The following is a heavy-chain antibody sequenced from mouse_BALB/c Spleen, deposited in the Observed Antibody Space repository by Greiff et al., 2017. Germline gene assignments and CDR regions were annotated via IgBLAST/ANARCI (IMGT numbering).Heavy chain of an antibody. D-gene: IGHD2-14*01. CDR2: ISSGGSYT. V-gene: IGHV5-9-4*01. J-gene: IGHJ4*01. Sequence: EVKVVESGGGLVKPGGSLKLSCAASGFTFSSYAMSWVRQSPEKRLEWVAEISSGGSYTYYPDTVTGRFTISRDNAKNTLYLEMSSLRSEDTAMYYCARDGYRYDAMDYWGQGTSVTVSS. CDR1: GFTFSSYA. CDR3: ARDGYRYDAMDY.